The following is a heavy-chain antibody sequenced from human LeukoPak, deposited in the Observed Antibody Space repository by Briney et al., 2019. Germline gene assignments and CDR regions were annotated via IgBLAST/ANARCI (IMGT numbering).Heavy chain of an antibody. D-gene: IGHD6-13*01. Sequence: GGSLRLSCAASGFTFSSYGMHWVRQAPGKGLEWVAVIWYEGSNKYYADSVKGRFTISRDNSKNTLYLQMNSLRAEDTAVYYCARDQVGSSWYLLDYWGQGTLVTVSS. V-gene: IGHV3-33*01. CDR3: ARDQVGSSWYLLDY. CDR1: GFTFSSYG. J-gene: IGHJ4*02. CDR2: IWYEGSNK.